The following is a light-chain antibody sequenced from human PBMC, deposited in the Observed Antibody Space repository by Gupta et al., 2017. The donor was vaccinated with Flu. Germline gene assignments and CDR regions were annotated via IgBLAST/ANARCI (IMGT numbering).Light chain of an antibody. CDR2: EVS. CDR3: LQSVDLPLT. Sequence: PLSLSVTPGQPASISCKSSQSLSTYVYWYVQKAGQPPQLLIYEVSNRFSGVPDRFSGSGSGTDFTLQISRVEPEDVGVYYCLQSVDLPLTFGGGTKVEIK. J-gene: IGKJ4*01. V-gene: IGKV2D-29*01. CDR1: QSLSTY.